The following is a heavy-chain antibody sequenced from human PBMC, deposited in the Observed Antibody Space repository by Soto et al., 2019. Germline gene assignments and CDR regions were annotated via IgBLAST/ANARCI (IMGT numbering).Heavy chain of an antibody. CDR2: ISSDGINK. CDR1: GFTFSNNG. D-gene: IGHD2-15*01. Sequence: QVQLVESGGGAVQPGRSLRLSCAASGFTFSNNGIHWVRQAPGKGLEWVAVISSDGINKYYADSVKGRSTISRDNSKNTLFLQMNSLRVEETDVYYCAMYLYGGSYRFDYWGQGTLVTVSS. J-gene: IGHJ4*02. V-gene: IGHV3-30*03. CDR3: AMYLYGGSYRFDY.